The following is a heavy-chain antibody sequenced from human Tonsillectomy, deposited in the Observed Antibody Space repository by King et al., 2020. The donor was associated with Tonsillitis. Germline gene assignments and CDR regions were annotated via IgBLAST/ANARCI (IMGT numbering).Heavy chain of an antibody. CDR3: ARGGEYYYGSGSYSPANWFDP. V-gene: IGHV4-34*01. Sequence: VQLQQWGAGLLKPSETLSLTCAVYGGSFSGYYWTWIRQPPGEGLEWIGEINHSGSTNYNPSLKSRVTISVATSKNQFSLKLSSVTAADTAVYYCARGGEYYYGSGSYSPANWFDPWGQGTLVTVSS. CDR2: INHSGST. CDR1: GGSFSGYY. J-gene: IGHJ5*02. D-gene: IGHD3-10*01.